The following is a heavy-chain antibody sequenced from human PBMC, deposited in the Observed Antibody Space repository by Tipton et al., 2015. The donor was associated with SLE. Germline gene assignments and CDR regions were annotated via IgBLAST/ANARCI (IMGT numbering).Heavy chain of an antibody. CDR1: GGSFSGYY. D-gene: IGHD2-8*01. CDR2: IFYSGGT. J-gene: IGHJ3*02. V-gene: IGHV4-34*12. Sequence: TLSLTCAVYGGSFSGYYWSWIRQPPGNGLEWIGVIFYSGGTYYNPSLKSRVTISVYTPSNQLSLKVSSVTAADTAVYFCARHRSYGVADIWGQGTLVTVSS. CDR3: ARHRSYGVADI.